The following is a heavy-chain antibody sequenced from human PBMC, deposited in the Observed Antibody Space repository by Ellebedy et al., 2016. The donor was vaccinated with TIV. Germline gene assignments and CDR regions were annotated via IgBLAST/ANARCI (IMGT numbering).Heavy chain of an antibody. CDR3: VRDTVAVPDGNTFDF. D-gene: IGHD5-24*01. CDR1: GFTFSSYW. V-gene: IGHV3-7*01. J-gene: IGHJ3*01. CDR2: IKQDGSEK. Sequence: GESLKISCAASGFTFSSYWMSWGRQAPGKGLEWVANIKQDGSEKYYVDSVKGRFTISRGNARNSLYLQMRSLRVDDTAMYYCVRDTVAVPDGNTFDFWGQGTMVSVS.